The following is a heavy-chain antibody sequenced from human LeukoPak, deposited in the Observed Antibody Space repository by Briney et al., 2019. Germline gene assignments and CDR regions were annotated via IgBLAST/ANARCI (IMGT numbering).Heavy chain of an antibody. CDR2: IYYSGST. J-gene: IGHJ5*02. CDR1: GGSIGSYY. D-gene: IGHD4-17*01. Sequence: SETLSLTCTVSGGSIGSYYWSWIRQPPGKGLEWIGYIYYSGSTNYNPSLKSRVTISVDTSKNQFSLKLSSVTAADTAVYYCARLRAFYGDYGGWFDPWGQGTLVTVSS. V-gene: IGHV4-59*08. CDR3: ARLRAFYGDYGGWFDP.